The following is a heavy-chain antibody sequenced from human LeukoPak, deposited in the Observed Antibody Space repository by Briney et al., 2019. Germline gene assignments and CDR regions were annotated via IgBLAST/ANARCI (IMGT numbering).Heavy chain of an antibody. CDR3: ARDRYDILTGYVRFDY. V-gene: IGHV3-48*01. CDR1: GFTFSSYI. Sequence: GGSLRLSCAASGFTFSSYIMNWVRQAPGKGLEWVSYISSSSSTIYYADSVKGRFTISRDNAKNSLYLQMNSLRAEDTAVYYCARDRYDILTGYVRFDYWGQGTLVTVSS. J-gene: IGHJ4*02. D-gene: IGHD3-9*01. CDR2: ISSSSSTI.